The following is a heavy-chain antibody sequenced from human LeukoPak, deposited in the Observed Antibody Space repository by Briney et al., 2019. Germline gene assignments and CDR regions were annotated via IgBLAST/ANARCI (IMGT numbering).Heavy chain of an antibody. D-gene: IGHD3-3*01. CDR1: GFTFSSYA. Sequence: GGSLRLCCAASGFTFSSYAMHWVRQATGKGLEWVAVISYDGSNKYYADSVKGRFTISRDNSKNTLYLQMNSLRAEDTAVYYCARDLRFLEWLPPGGGGMDVWGQGTTVTVSS. CDR2: ISYDGSNK. CDR3: ARDLRFLEWLPPGGGGMDV. V-gene: IGHV3-30-3*01. J-gene: IGHJ6*02.